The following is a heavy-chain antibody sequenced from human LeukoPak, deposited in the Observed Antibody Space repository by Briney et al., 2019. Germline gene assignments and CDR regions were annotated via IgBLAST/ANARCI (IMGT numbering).Heavy chain of an antibody. J-gene: IGHJ4*02. CDR2: ISSSSSYI. V-gene: IGHV3-21*01. CDR3: ARDDDPTH. Sequence: GGSLRPSCAASGFTFSSYSMNWVRQAPGKGLEWVSSISSSSSYIYYADSVKGRFTISRDNAKNSLYLQMNSLRAEDTAVYYCARDDDPTHWGQGTLVTVSS. D-gene: IGHD1-1*01. CDR1: GFTFSSYS.